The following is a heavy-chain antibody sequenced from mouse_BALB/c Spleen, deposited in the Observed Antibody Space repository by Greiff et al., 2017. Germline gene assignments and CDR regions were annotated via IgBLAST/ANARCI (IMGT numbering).Heavy chain of an antibody. V-gene: IGHV5-6-5*01. J-gene: IGHJ3*01. CDR1: GFTFSSYA. Sequence: VESGGGLVKPGGSLKLSCAASGFTFSSYAMSWVRQTPEKRLEWVASISSGGSTYYPDSVKGRFTISRDNARNILYLQMSSLRSEDTAMYYCARGDYGNYDAWFAYWGQGTLVTVSA. CDR3: ARGDYGNYDAWFAY. D-gene: IGHD2-1*01. CDR2: ISSGGST.